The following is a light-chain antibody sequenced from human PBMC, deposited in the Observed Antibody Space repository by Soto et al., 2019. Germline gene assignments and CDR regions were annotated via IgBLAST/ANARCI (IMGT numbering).Light chain of an antibody. Sequence: EIVLTQSPAPLSLSPGERATLSCRASQSVSSYLAWYQQKPGRAPRLLISDASNRATGIPARFSGSGSGSEFTLTISGLQSEDFAVYYCQQYNNWPRTFGQGTKVDIK. CDR2: DAS. CDR1: QSVSSY. V-gene: IGKV3D-15*01. J-gene: IGKJ1*01. CDR3: QQYNNWPRT.